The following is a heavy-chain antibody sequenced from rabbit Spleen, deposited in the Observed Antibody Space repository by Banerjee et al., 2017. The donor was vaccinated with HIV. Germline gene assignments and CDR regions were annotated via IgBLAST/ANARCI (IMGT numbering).Heavy chain of an antibody. Sequence: QEQLEESGGDLVKPGASLTLTCIASGVSFSGNSYMCWVRQAPGKGLEWIACIDTGSSGFTNFASWAKGRFTISKTSSTTVTLQMTSLTAADTATYFCARDTSSSFSSYGMDLWGPGTLVTVS. CDR1: GVSFSGNSY. V-gene: IGHV1S45*01. CDR3: ARDTSSSFSSYGMDL. J-gene: IGHJ6*01. D-gene: IGHD1-1*01. CDR2: IDTGSSGFT.